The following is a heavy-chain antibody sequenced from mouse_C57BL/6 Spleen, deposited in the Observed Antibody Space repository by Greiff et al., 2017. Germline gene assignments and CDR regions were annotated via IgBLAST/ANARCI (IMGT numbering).Heavy chain of an antibody. CDR2: IYPGDGDT. J-gene: IGHJ3*01. Sequence: VKLQESGPELVKPGASVKISCTASGYAFSSSWMNWVKQRPGKGLEWIGRIYPGDGDTNYNGKFKGKATLTADTSSSTAYMQLSSLTSENSAVYFCARGLRHGGFAYWGQGTPVTVSA. V-gene: IGHV1-82*01. CDR3: ARGLRHGGFAY. D-gene: IGHD1-1*01. CDR1: GYAFSSSW.